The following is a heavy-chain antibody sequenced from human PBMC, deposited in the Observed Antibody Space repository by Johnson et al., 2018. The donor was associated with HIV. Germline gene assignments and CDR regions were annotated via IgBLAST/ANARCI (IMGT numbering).Heavy chain of an antibody. CDR3: ARAPGWFDAFDI. D-gene: IGHD6-19*01. Sequence: VQLVESGGGLVKPGGSLRLSCAVSGFTFSSYAMHWVRQAPGKGLEYVSAISSNGGSTYYANSVKGRFTISRDNSKNTLYLQMGSLRAEDMAVYYCARAPGWFDAFDIWGQGTMVTVSS. CDR1: GFTFSSYA. CDR2: ISSNGGST. J-gene: IGHJ3*02. V-gene: IGHV3-64*01.